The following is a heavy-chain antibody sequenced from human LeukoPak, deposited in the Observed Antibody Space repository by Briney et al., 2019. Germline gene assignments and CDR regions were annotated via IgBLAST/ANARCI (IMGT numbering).Heavy chain of an antibody. Sequence: PSQTLSLTCTVSGGSISSGGYYWSWIRQHPGKGLEWIGYIYYSGSTYYNPSLKSRVTISVDTSKNQFSLKLSSVTAADTAVYYCARDSSSWYLRGAFDIWGQGTMVTVSS. CDR2: IYYSGST. D-gene: IGHD6-13*01. J-gene: IGHJ3*02. CDR3: ARDSSSWYLRGAFDI. V-gene: IGHV4-31*03. CDR1: GGSISSGGYY.